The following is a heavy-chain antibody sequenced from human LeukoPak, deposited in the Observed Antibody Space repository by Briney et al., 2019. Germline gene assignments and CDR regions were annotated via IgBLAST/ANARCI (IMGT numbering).Heavy chain of an antibody. D-gene: IGHD3-9*01. V-gene: IGHV3-30*04. CDR3: SRGGRVLRYSDWLLFEF. CDR1: GFTFRSYA. CDR2: ISSDGSDK. J-gene: IGHJ4*02. Sequence: PGGSLRLSCAASGFTFRSYAMHWVRQAPGKGLEWVAVISSDGSDKYYADSVKGRFTISRDNSKNTLYLQMNSLRAEDTSVYWCSRGGRVLRYSDWLLFEFWGQGTLVTVSS.